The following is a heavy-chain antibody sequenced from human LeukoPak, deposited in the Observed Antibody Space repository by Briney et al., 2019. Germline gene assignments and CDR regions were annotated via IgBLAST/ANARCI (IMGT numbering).Heavy chain of an antibody. D-gene: IGHD5-18*01. CDR3: AREDTAMVWEISDAFDI. CDR1: GFTVSSNY. Sequence: PGGSLRLSCAASGFTVSSNYMSWVRQAPGKGLEWVSSISSSSSYIYYADSVKGRFTISRDNAKNSLYLQMNSLRAEDTAVYYCAREDTAMVWEISDAFDIWGQGTMVTVSS. V-gene: IGHV3-21*01. J-gene: IGHJ3*02. CDR2: ISSSSSYI.